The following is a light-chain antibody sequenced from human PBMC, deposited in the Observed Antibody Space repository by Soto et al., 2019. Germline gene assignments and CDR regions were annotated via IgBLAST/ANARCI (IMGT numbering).Light chain of an antibody. CDR3: GTWDNSLSAWV. V-gene: IGLV1-51*01. CDR1: SSNIGKNY. Sequence: QSVLTQPPSVSAAPGQKVTISCSGSSSNIGKNYVSWYQQIPGTAPKLLIYDHDKRPSGIPDRFSGSKSGTTATLGITGLQTGDEAAYYCGTWDNSLSAWVFGGGTKLTVL. CDR2: DHD. J-gene: IGLJ3*02.